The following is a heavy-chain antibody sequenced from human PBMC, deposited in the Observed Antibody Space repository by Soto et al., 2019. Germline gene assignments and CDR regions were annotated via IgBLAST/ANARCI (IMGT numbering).Heavy chain of an antibody. CDR1: GFTFSNAW. CDR3: TTVSHCSGGSCYGY. Sequence: GGSLRLSXAASGFTFSNAWMSWVRQAPGKGLEWVGRIKSKTDGGTTDYAAPVKGRFTISRDDSKNTLHLQMNSLKTEDTAVYYCTTVSHCSGGSCYGYWGQGTLVTVSS. CDR2: IKSKTDGGTT. D-gene: IGHD2-15*01. V-gene: IGHV3-15*01. J-gene: IGHJ4*02.